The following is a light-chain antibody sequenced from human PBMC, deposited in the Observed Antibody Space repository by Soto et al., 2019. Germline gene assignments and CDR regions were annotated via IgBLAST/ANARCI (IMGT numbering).Light chain of an antibody. CDR2: DAS. CDR3: QQYNRYSLT. J-gene: IGKJ4*01. Sequence: DIQMTQSPSTLSASVGDRVTITCRASQSISSWLAWYQQKPGKAPELLIYDASSLESGVPSRFSGSGSGTEFALTISGLQPDDFGSYYCQQYNRYSLTFGGGTKVDIK. CDR1: QSISSW. V-gene: IGKV1-5*01.